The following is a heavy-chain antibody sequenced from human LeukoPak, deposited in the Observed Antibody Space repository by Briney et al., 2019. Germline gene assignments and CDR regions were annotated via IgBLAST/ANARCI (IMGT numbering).Heavy chain of an antibody. V-gene: IGHV4-34*01. Sequence: SETLSLTCAVYGGSFSGNCWSWIRQPPGKGLEWIGEINHSGSTNYNSSLKSRVTISVDTSKNQFSLKLNSVTAADTAVYYCATRPDIAATGPGWFDPWGQGTLVTVSS. CDR1: GGSFSGNC. CDR2: INHSGST. CDR3: ATRPDIAATGPGWFDP. J-gene: IGHJ5*02. D-gene: IGHD6-13*01.